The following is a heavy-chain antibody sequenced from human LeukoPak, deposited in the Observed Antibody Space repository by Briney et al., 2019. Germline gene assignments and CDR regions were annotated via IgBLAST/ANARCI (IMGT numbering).Heavy chain of an antibody. CDR2: INPNSGGP. J-gene: IGHJ4*02. Sequence: ASVKVSCETSGYSFTGYYIHWVRQAPGQGLEWMGRINPNSGGPNYGQKFQGTVTMTRDTSISTAYLELSNLRSEDTAAYYCVRGFSYGFYFDYSGQGSLVTASS. D-gene: IGHD5-18*01. CDR1: GYSFTGYY. V-gene: IGHV1-2*06. CDR3: VRGFSYGFYFDY.